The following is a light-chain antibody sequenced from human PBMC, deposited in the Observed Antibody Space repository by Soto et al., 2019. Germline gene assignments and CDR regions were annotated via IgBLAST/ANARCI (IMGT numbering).Light chain of an antibody. Sequence: DIPMTQSPSSLSASVGDRVTITCRASQSISDSLAWYQQKPGRAPNLLIFDASSLQSGVPSRFSGSRSGTEFTLTISSLQPDDFATYYCQHYTIYPYTFGQGTKLEIK. V-gene: IGKV1-5*01. CDR1: QSISDS. CDR3: QHYTIYPYT. CDR2: DAS. J-gene: IGKJ2*01.